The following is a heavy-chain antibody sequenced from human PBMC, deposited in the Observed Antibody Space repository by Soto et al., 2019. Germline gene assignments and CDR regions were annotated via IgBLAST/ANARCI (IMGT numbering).Heavy chain of an antibody. D-gene: IGHD3-3*01. CDR2: MNPNSGNT. CDR3: ASGITIFGVVIPLDYGMDV. V-gene: IGHV1-8*01. Sequence: ASVKVSCKASGYTFTSYDINWVRQATGQGLEWMGWMNPNSGNTGYAQKFQGRVTMTRNTSISTAYMELSSLRSEDTAMYYCASGITIFGVVIPLDYGMDVWGQGTTVTVSS. J-gene: IGHJ6*02. CDR1: GYTFTSYD.